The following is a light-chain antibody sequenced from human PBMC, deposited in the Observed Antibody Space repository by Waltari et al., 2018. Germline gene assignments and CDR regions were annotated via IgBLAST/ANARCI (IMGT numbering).Light chain of an antibody. CDR3: ASWDDKLNAWV. CDR1: SYNIGDNH. J-gene: IGLJ3*02. Sequence: QSVVTQPPSASGTPGQRVTISCSGSSYNIGDNHVYWYQQVPGTAPKLLVHTNNERPSGVPARFTGSKSGTSASLAIYGLRSEDEADYYCASWDDKLNAWVIGGGTRLTVL. CDR2: TNN. V-gene: IGLV1-47*01.